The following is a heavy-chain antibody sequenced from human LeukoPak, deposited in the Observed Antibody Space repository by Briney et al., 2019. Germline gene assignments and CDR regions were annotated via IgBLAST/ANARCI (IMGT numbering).Heavy chain of an antibody. CDR2: INPSGGST. CDR1: GYTFTSYY. V-gene: IGHV1-46*01. CDR3: ARDRGDIVVVVAAYHDAFDI. D-gene: IGHD2-15*01. J-gene: IGHJ3*02. Sequence: ASVKVSCKASGYTFTSYYMHWVRQAPGQGLEWMGIINPSGGSTSYAQKLQGRVTMTRDTSTSTVYMELSSLRSEDTAVYYCARDRGDIVVVVAAYHDAFDIWGQGTMVTVSS.